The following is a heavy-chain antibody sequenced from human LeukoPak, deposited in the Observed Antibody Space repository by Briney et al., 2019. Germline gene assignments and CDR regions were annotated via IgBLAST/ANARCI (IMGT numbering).Heavy chain of an antibody. J-gene: IGHJ4*02. Sequence: SETLSLTCTVSGGSISSYYWSWIRQPPGKGLEWIGYIYYSGSTYYNPSLKSRVTISVDTSKNQFSLKLSSVTAADTAVYYCASSGYSYGYFPRRLDYWGQGTLVTVSS. CDR2: IYYSGST. V-gene: IGHV4-59*12. CDR3: ASSGYSYGYFPRRLDY. D-gene: IGHD5-18*01. CDR1: GGSISSYY.